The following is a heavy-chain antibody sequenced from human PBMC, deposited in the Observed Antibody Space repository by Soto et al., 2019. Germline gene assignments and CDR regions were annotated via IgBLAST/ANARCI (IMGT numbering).Heavy chain of an antibody. CDR1: GDSISSDFYY. CDR2: IYYSGST. J-gene: IGHJ6*03. D-gene: IGHD2-21*01. CDR3: AITPSIFDYYYYYMDV. V-gene: IGHV4-31*03. Sequence: SETLSLTCTVSGDSISSDFYYWSWIRQHPGKGLEWIGYIYYSGSTSYNPSLKSRVTISVDTSKNQFSLKLSSVTAADTAVYYCAITPSIFDYYYYYMDVWGKGTTVTVSS.